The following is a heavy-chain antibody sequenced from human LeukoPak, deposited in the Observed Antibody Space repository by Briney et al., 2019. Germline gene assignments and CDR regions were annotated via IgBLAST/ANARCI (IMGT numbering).Heavy chain of an antibody. D-gene: IGHD6-19*01. Sequence: SQTLSLTCTVSGGSISSSSYYWGWIRQPPGKGLEWIGSIYYSGSTYYNPSLKSRVTISVDTSKNQFSLKLSSVTAADTAVYYCAAAISSGWYRYYFDYWGQGTLVTVSS. CDR3: AAAISSGWYRYYFDY. V-gene: IGHV4-39*01. J-gene: IGHJ4*02. CDR2: IYYSGST. CDR1: GGSISSSSYY.